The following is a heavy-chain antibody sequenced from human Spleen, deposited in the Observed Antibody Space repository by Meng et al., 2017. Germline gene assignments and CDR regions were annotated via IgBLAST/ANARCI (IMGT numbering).Heavy chain of an antibody. D-gene: IGHD6-25*01. CDR3: VRSSAWVRTGFDP. Sequence: QPQLQESGPGLVKPSETLSLTCSVSGDSISSSDSYWGWIRQSPGKGLEWIGSIGHSGFTYYTPSLESRVTVSVDTSRNQFFLWLTSVTAADTAVYYCVRSSAWVRTGFDPWGQGTLVTVSS. CDR2: IGHSGFT. V-gene: IGHV4-39*01. J-gene: IGHJ5*02. CDR1: GDSISSSDSY.